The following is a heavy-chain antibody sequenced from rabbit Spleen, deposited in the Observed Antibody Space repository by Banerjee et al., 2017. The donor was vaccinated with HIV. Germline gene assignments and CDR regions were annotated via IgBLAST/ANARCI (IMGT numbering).Heavy chain of an antibody. CDR1: GLSVSGSYY. CDR2: IYGGSGST. V-gene: IGHV1S40*01. J-gene: IGHJ6*01. D-gene: IGHD5-1*01. CDR3: ARGVDWNGGGELYYGMDL. Sequence: SLEESGGGLVQPGGTLTLTCTISGLSVSGSYYISWVRQSPGKGLEWIASIYGGSGSTWYANWAKGRFTISKTSSTTVTLQVTSLTAADTATYFCARGVDWNGGGELYYGMDLWGQGTLVTVS.